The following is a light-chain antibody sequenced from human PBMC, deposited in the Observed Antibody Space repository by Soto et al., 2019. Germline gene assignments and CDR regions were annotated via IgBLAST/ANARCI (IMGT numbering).Light chain of an antibody. J-gene: IGKJ2*01. V-gene: IGKV3-11*01. CDR3: QQRSNWPPA. CDR1: PSVFSH. Sequence: EIVMTQSTSTLSVSPGERATRSCRASPSVFSHLAWYQQKPGQPPRLVIYDASNRAPGIPARFSGSGSGTDFTLTISSLEPEDFALYYCQQRSNWPPAFGQGTKVDIK. CDR2: DAS.